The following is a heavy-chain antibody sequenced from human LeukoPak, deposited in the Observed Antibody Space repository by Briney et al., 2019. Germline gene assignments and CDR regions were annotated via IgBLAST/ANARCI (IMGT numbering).Heavy chain of an antibody. Sequence: GGSLRLSCAASGLTVSRNYMSWVRQAPGKGLESVSVIYSGGSTYYADSVRGRFTISRDNSKNTLYLQMNSLRVEDTAVYYCARGPRDYYDSSGYTFDYWGQGTLVTVSS. CDR2: IYSGGST. J-gene: IGHJ4*02. D-gene: IGHD3-22*01. CDR3: ARGPRDYYDSSGYTFDY. V-gene: IGHV3-53*01. CDR1: GLTVSRNY.